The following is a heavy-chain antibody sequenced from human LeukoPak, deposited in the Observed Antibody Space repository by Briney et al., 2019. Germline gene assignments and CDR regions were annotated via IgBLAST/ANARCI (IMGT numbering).Heavy chain of an antibody. D-gene: IGHD3-22*01. CDR1: GFTFNDYA. V-gene: IGHV3-9*01. J-gene: IGHJ3*02. CDR3: AKDNYYDSSGYYDAFDI. CDR2: ISWNSGSI. Sequence: PGGSLRLSCAASGFTFNDYAMHWVRQAPGKGLEWVSGISWNSGSIGYADSVKGRFTISRDNAKNSLYLQMNSLRAEDTALYYCAKDNYYDSSGYYDAFDIWGQGTMVTVSS.